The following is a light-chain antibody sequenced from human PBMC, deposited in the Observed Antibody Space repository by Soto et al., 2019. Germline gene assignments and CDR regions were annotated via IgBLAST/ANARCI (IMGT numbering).Light chain of an antibody. CDR2: RDD. V-gene: IGLV1-47*01. CDR1: TSNIGSNF. J-gene: IGLJ3*02. CDR3: AAWDDSLSAWV. Sequence: QSVLTQPPSTSGTPGQRVTISCSGRTSNIGSNFVYWYQQLPGTAPKLLIYRDDQRPSGVPDRFSGSKSGTSASLAISGLRSEDEADYYCAAWDDSLSAWVFGGVTKLTVL.